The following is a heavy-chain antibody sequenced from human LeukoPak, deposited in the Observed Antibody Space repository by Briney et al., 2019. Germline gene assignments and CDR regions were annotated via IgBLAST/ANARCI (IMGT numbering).Heavy chain of an antibody. CDR1: GFTFSIYA. CDR3: ARLPTFYYDSSGYHYDY. Sequence: GGSLRLSCAASGFTFSIYAMSWVRQAPGKGPEWVSAISASDRRTYYADSVKGRFTISKDKSKNTLYLQMDNLRAEDTGVYFCARLPTFYYDSSGYHYDYWGQGTLVTVSS. CDR2: ISASDRRT. D-gene: IGHD3-22*01. J-gene: IGHJ4*02. V-gene: IGHV3-23*01.